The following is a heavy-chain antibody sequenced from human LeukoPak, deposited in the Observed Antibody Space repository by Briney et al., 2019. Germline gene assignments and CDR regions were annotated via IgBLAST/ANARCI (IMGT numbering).Heavy chain of an antibody. Sequence: ASVKVSCKASGYTFTSYAMHWVRQAPGQRLEWMGWINAGNGNTKYSQEFQGRVTITRDTSASTAYMELSSLRSEDMAVYYCARLTTDGDGFDPWGQGTLVTVSS. J-gene: IGHJ5*02. CDR3: ARLTTDGDGFDP. CDR2: INAGNGNT. V-gene: IGHV1-3*03. CDR1: GYTFTSYA. D-gene: IGHD1-14*01.